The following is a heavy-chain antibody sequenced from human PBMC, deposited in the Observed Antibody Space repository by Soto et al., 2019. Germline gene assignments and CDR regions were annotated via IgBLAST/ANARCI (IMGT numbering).Heavy chain of an antibody. CDR1: GGSISSGGYS. D-gene: IGHD6-6*01. CDR3: ARGYLVAARPRGFGP. V-gene: IGHV4-30-2*01. CDR2: IYHSGST. J-gene: IGHJ5*02. Sequence: PSETLSLTCAVSGGSISSGGYSWSWIRQPPGKGLEWIGYIYHSGSTYYNPSLKSRVTISVDRSKNQFSLKLSSVTAADTAVYYCARGYLVAARPRGFGPWGQGTLVAVSS.